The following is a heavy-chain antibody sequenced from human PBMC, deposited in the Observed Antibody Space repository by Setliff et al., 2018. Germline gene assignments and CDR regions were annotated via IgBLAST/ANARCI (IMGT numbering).Heavy chain of an antibody. CDR2: TRNKANSYTT. Sequence: GGSLRLSCAASGFTFTTYWMNWVRQAPGKGLEWVGRTRNKANSYTTEYAASVKGRFTIARDDSKNSLYLQMNSLKTEDTAVYYCARVRFGEFSVDYWGQGTLVTVSS. D-gene: IGHD3-10*01. CDR1: GFTFTTYW. J-gene: IGHJ4*02. CDR3: ARVRFGEFSVDY. V-gene: IGHV3-72*01.